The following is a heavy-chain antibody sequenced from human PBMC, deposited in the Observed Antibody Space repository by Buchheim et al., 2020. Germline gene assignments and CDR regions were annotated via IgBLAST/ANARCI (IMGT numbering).Heavy chain of an antibody. CDR3: ARTSSFDY. CDR1: GLTLTDNY. V-gene: IGHV1-2*02. CDR2: INPDSGGT. Sequence: QVQLVQSGAEVKKPGASVKVSCKASGLTLTDNYMHWVRQAPGQGLEWMGWINPDSGGTNYAQKFQGRVTMTRDTSINTAYMELSSLTSDDSAVYYCARTSSFDYWGQGTL. J-gene: IGHJ4*02.